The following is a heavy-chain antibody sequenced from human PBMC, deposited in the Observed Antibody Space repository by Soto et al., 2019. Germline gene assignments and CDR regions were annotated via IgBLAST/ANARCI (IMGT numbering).Heavy chain of an antibody. Sequence: EVQLLESGGGLVQPGGSLRLSCVASGVTFSSYAMGWVRQAPGKGLEWVSAVSKSDLDTNYADFVKGRFTISRDNSKNTLYLHMNSLRAEDTAVYYCAKDRHRSGSPHPFDYWGQGTLVTVSS. CDR2: VSKSDLDT. V-gene: IGHV3-23*01. CDR1: GVTFSSYA. D-gene: IGHD3-22*01. CDR3: AKDRHRSGSPHPFDY. J-gene: IGHJ4*02.